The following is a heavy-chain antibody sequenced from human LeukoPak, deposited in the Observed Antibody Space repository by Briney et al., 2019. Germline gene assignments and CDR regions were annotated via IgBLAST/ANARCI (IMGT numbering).Heavy chain of an antibody. Sequence: GGSLRLSCAASGFTFSTSGMNWVRQAPGKGLEWVSSITGSSSSIYYRNSVKGRFTISRDNAKNSLYLQMNSLRAEDTAVYYCAGEKAIGHSPYDAFDIWGQGTLVTVSS. CDR1: GFTFSTSG. D-gene: IGHD3/OR15-3a*01. CDR2: ITGSSSSI. J-gene: IGHJ3*02. CDR3: AGEKAIGHSPYDAFDI. V-gene: IGHV3-21*01.